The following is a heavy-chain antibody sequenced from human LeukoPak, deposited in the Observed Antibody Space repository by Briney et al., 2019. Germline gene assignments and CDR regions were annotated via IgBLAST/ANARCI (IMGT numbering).Heavy chain of an antibody. CDR1: GFTFSSYA. J-gene: IGHJ4*02. V-gene: IGHV3-23*01. CDR2: ISGSGGST. CDR3: AIYPIHYYDSSGDY. D-gene: IGHD3-22*01. Sequence: GSLRLSCAASGFTFSSYAMSWVRQAPGKGLEWVSAISGSGGSTYYADSVKGRFTISRDNSKNTLYLQMNSLRAEDTAVYYCAIYPIHYYDSSGDYWGQGTLVTVSS.